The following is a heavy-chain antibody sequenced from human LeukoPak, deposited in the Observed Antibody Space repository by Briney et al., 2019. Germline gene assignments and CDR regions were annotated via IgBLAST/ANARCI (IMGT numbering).Heavy chain of an antibody. CDR2: IYYSGST. V-gene: IGHV4-39*07. CDR3: ARERTNYYGSGPADY. CDR1: GGSIISSSYY. Sequence: SETLSLTCTVSGGSIISSSYYWGWIRQPPGKGLEWIGSIYYSGSTYYNPSLKSRVTISVDTSKNQFSLKLSSVTAADTAVYYCARERTNYYGSGPADYWGQGTLVTVSS. D-gene: IGHD3-10*01. J-gene: IGHJ4*02.